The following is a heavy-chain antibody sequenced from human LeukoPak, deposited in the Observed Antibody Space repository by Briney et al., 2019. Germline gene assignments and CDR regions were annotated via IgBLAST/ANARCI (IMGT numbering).Heavy chain of an antibody. CDR3: ARRAYCGGDCYAADY. J-gene: IGHJ4*02. CDR2: IYPGDSDT. CDR1: GYSFTNYW. D-gene: IGHD2-21*02. V-gene: IGHV5-51*01. Sequence: GESLKISCKGSGYSFTNYWIGWVRQMPGKGLEWMGIIYPGDSDTRYSPSFQGQVTISADKSINTAYLQWSSLRASDTAMYYCARRAYCGGDCYAADYWGQGTLLTVSS.